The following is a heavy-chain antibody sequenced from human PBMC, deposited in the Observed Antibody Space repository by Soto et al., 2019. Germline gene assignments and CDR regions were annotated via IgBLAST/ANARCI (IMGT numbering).Heavy chain of an antibody. D-gene: IGHD2-21*01. CDR3: ASPGAYCVRNTNCFVAFDI. Sequence: AQLVESGGSLVKPGDSLRLSCAASGFTFGDYIMNWVRQAPGRGLEWVASISRSGTYIFYADSVKGRFTIARDNAKDSLFLQMNSLRVEDAAIYYCASPGAYCVRNTNCFVAFDIGGQGKGVTVSS. J-gene: IGHJ3*02. V-gene: IGHV3-21*01. CDR1: GFTFGDYI. CDR2: ISRSGTYI.